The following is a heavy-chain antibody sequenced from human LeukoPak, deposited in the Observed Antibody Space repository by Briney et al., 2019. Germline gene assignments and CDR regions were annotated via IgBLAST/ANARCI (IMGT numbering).Heavy chain of an antibody. Sequence: PGGSLRLSCAASGFTFSSYSMNWVRQAPGKGLEWVSSISSSSSYIYYADSVKGRFTISRDNAKNSLYLQMNSLRAEDTAVYYCVRVLGRITIFGVVITPGGGNAFDIWGQGTMVTVSS. D-gene: IGHD3-3*01. CDR3: VRVLGRITIFGVVITPGGGNAFDI. CDR2: ISSSSSYI. J-gene: IGHJ3*02. CDR1: GFTFSSYS. V-gene: IGHV3-21*01.